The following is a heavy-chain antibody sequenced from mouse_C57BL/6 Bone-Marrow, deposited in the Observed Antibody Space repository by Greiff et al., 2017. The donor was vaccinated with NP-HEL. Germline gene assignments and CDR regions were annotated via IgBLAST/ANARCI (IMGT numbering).Heavy chain of an antibody. D-gene: IGHD1-1*01. CDR3: ASTTVVDAMDY. J-gene: IGHJ4*01. CDR2: INPYNGGT. V-gene: IGHV1-19*01. Sequence: VQLQQSGPVLVKPGASVKMSCKASGYTFTDYYMNWVKQSHGKSLEWIGVINPYNGGTSYNQKFKGKATLTVDKSSSTAYMELNSLTSEDSAVYYCASTTVVDAMDYWGQGTSVTVSS. CDR1: GYTFTDYY.